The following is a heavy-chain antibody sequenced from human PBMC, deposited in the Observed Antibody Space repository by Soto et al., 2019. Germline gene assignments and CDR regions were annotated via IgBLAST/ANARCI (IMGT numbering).Heavy chain of an antibody. J-gene: IGHJ4*02. CDR1: GGSFSGYY. V-gene: IGHV4-34*01. Sequence: QVQLQQWGAGLLKPSETLSLTCAVYGGSFSGYYWSWIRQPPGKGLEWIGEINHSGSTNYNPSLNSRVTISVDTSQNQSSLMLSSVTAADAAVYYCARGRCSGGSCYLTDYWGQGTLVTASS. CDR2: INHSGST. D-gene: IGHD2-15*01. CDR3: ARGRCSGGSCYLTDY.